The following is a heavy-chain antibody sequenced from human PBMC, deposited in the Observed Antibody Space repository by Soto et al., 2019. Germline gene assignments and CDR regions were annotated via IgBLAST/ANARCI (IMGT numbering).Heavy chain of an antibody. CDR2: INHSGST. Sequence: SETLSLTCAVYGGSFSGDYWSWIRQPPGKGLEWTGEINHSGSTNYNPSLKSRVTISVDTSKNQFSLKLSSVTAADTAVYYCARVRNAYYYDSSGYIDYWGQGTLVTVSS. V-gene: IGHV4-34*01. J-gene: IGHJ4*02. D-gene: IGHD3-22*01. CDR3: ARVRNAYYYDSSGYIDY. CDR1: GGSFSGDY.